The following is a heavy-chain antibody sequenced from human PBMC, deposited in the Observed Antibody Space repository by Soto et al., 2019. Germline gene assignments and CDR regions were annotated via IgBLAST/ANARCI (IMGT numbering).Heavy chain of an antibody. D-gene: IGHD6-6*01. V-gene: IGHV3-23*01. CDR2: ISGSGGST. CDR1: GFTFSSYA. Sequence: GGSLRLSCAASGFTFSSYAMSWVRQAPGKGLEWVSAISGSGGSTYYADSVKGRFTISRDNSKNTLYLQMNSLRAEDTAVYYWAKDRKDIAAPPFDYWGQGTLVPAPQ. CDR3: AKDRKDIAAPPFDY. J-gene: IGHJ4*02.